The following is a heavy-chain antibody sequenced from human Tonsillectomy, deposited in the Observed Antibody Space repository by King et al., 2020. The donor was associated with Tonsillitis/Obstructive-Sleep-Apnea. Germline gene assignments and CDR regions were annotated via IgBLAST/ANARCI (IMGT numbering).Heavy chain of an antibody. CDR2: ISYDGGNK. D-gene: IGHD2-15*01. CDR3: AREDGYCSGGSCYSKAFDI. CDR1: RFTFSSYA. J-gene: IGHJ3*02. V-gene: IGHV3-30*01. Sequence: VQLVESGGGVVQPGRSLGLSCAASRFTFSSYAMHWVRQVPGKGLEWVAVISYDGGNKYYADSVKGRFTISRDNSKNTLYLQMNSLRAEDTAVYYCAREDGYCSGGSCYSKAFDIWGQGTMVTVSS.